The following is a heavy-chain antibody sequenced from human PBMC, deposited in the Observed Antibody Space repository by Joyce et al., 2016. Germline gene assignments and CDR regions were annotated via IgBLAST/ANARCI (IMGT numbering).Heavy chain of an antibody. V-gene: IGHV4-34*02. D-gene: IGHD3-10*01. Sequence: VQLQQWGAGLLKPSETLSLSCAFYGGSCSGYYGSWLRQPPGKGLEWIGEINYSGSTNSNPSLKSRVTMSVDASNKQFSLRLTSVNVADTAVYFCARGGYGSGSFRTWIDSWDQGALVTVSS. CDR1: GGSCSGYY. J-gene: IGHJ5*01. CDR3: ARGGYGSGSFRTWIDS. CDR2: INYSGST.